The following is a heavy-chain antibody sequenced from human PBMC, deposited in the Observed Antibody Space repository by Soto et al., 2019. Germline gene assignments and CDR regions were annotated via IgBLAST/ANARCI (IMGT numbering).Heavy chain of an antibody. V-gene: IGHV3-48*02. CDR3: VRDRDWAFDI. CDR1: GYALRDYS. Sequence: GGSLRLSCAASGYALRDYSMNWVRQAPGKGLEWVSYTGTKRKYTFYADSVRGRLTISRDDARNSVYLQMNSLRDEDTAIYYCVRDRDWAFDIWGQGTMVTVSS. D-gene: IGHD3-9*01. J-gene: IGHJ3*02. CDR2: TGTKRKYT.